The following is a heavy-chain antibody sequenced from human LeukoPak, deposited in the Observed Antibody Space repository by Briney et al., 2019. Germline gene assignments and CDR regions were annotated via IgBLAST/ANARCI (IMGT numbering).Heavy chain of an antibody. V-gene: IGHV3-48*03. CDR1: XFTXXXXE. CDR3: ARTVAGIFDY. CDR2: ISSSGSTI. J-gene: IGHJ4*02. Sequence: ASXFTXXXXEMXWVXQAPGKGLEWVSYISSSGSTIYYADSVEGRFTISRDNAKNSLYLQMNSLRAEDTAVYYCARTVAGIFDYWGQGTLVTVSS. D-gene: IGHD6-19*01.